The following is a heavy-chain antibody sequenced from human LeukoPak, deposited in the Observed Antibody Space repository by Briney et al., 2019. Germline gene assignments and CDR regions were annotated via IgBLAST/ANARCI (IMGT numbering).Heavy chain of an antibody. CDR3: ARPYDFWSGSLDY. CDR2: IRYDGSNK. V-gene: IGHV3-30*02. Sequence: GGSLRLSCAAAGFTFSSDGMHWVRQAPGKGLEWVAFIRYDGSNKYYADSVKGRFTISRDNSKNTLYLQMNSLRAEDTAVYYCARPYDFWSGSLDYWGQGTLVTVSS. D-gene: IGHD3-3*01. J-gene: IGHJ4*02. CDR1: GFTFSSDG.